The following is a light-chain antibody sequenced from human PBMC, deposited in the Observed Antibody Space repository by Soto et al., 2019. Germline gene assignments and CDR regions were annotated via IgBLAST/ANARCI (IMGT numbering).Light chain of an antibody. CDR1: QSVSSY. CDR2: DAS. J-gene: IGKJ2*03. V-gene: IGKV3-11*01. CDR3: QQRSS. Sequence: EIVLTQSPATLSLSPGERATLSCRASQSVSSYLAWYQQKPGQAPRLLIYDASNRATGIPARFSGSVYGTDFTLTISSLEPEDFAVYYCQQRSSFGQGTKLEIK.